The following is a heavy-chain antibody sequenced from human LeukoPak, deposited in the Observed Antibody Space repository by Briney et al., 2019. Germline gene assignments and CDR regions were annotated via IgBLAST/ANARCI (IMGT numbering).Heavy chain of an antibody. D-gene: IGHD2-21*02. V-gene: IGHV4-34*01. Sequence: PSETLSLTCAVYGGSFSVYYWSWIRQPPGKGLEWIGEINHSGSTNYNPSLKSRVTISVDTSKNQFSLKLSSVTAADTAVYYCARGNIVVVTARPRPFDYWGQGTLVTVSS. CDR2: INHSGST. CDR1: GGSFSVYY. CDR3: ARGNIVVVTARPRPFDY. J-gene: IGHJ4*02.